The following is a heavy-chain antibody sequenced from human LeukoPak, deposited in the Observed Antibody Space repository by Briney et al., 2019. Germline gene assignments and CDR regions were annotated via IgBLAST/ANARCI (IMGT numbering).Heavy chain of an antibody. CDR1: GGSINNYW. D-gene: IGHD1/OR15-1a*01. CDR2: TYKGDTT. V-gene: IGHV4-59*08. J-gene: IGHJ5*02. Sequence: SETLSLNCSVSGGSINNYWWSWIRQPPGHGLKWIGYTYKGDTTNYNPSLNSRTTLSVDTSKNPISLKLNSGTDYDTAVYYCATHWLEATKTYSYWFDPWGQGTLVTVSS. CDR3: ATHWLEATKTYSYWFDP.